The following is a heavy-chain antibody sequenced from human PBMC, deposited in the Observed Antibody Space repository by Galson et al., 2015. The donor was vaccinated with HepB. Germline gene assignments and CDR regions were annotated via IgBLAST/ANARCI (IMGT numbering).Heavy chain of an antibody. J-gene: IGHJ4*02. D-gene: IGHD3-22*01. CDR1: GYTFTSYG. CDR2: ISAYNGNT. CDR3: ARDIRDYYDSSGYPPGY. V-gene: IGHV1-18*04. Sequence: SVKVSCKASGYTFTSYGVSWVRQAPGQGLEWMGWISAYNGNTNYAQKLQGRVTMTTDTSTSTAYMELRSLRSDDTAVYYCARDIRDYYDSSGYPPGYWGQGTLVTVSS.